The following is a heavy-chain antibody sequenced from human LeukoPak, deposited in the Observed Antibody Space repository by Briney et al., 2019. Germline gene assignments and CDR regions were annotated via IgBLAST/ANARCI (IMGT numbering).Heavy chain of an antibody. CDR1: GGTFSSYA. J-gene: IGHJ6*03. Sequence: SVKVSCKASGGTFSSYAISWVRQATGQGLEWMGGIIPIFGTANYAQKFQGRVTITTDESTSTAYMELSSLRSEDTAVYYCARDACSSTSCYTPYYYMDVWGKGTTVTVSS. D-gene: IGHD2-2*02. CDR3: ARDACSSTSCYTPYYYMDV. CDR2: IIPIFGTA. V-gene: IGHV1-69*05.